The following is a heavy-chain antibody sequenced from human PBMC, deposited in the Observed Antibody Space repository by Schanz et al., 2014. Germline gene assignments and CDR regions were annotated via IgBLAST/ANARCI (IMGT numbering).Heavy chain of an antibody. Sequence: EVQLLESGGGLVQPGGSLRLSCVASGFTFFGSFAMSWVRQAPGKGLEWVAVMWNDGIKTHYADSGKGRFTISRDNSKNTLYVQMNSLRAEDTAVYYCAKAKSGAHGAFDIWGQGTMVTVSS. D-gene: IGHD3-10*01. CDR2: MWNDGIKT. CDR1: GFTFFGSFA. J-gene: IGHJ3*02. V-gene: IGHV3-23*03. CDR3: AKAKSGAHGAFDI.